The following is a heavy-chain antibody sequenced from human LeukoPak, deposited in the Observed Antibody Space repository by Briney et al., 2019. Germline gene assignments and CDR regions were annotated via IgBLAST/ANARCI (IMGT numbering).Heavy chain of an antibody. V-gene: IGHV1-8*01. CDR2: MNPNSGNT. CDR3: AIDPPHSGSYSFAY. J-gene: IGHJ4*02. Sequence: ASVKVSCKASGYTFTSYDINWVRQATGQGLEWMGWMNPNSGNTGYAQKFQGRVTMTRNTSISTAYMELSSLRSEDTAVYYCAIDPPHSGSYSFAYWGQGALVGGSS. CDR1: GYTFTSYD. D-gene: IGHD1-26*01.